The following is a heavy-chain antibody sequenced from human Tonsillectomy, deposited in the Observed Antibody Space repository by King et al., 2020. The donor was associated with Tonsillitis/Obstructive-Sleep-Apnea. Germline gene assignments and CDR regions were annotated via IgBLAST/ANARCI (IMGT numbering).Heavy chain of an antibody. CDR1: GFTFDDYT. V-gene: IGHV3-43*01. Sequence: EVQLVESGGAVVQPGGSLRLSCAASGFTFDDYTFHWVRQAPGKGLEWVSLITSNGARTYYADSVKGRFTISRDNGKNSLYLQMSSLRTEDTALSYCSKDAFPQLEWKRDAFDVWGPGTMVTVAS. D-gene: IGHD3-3*01. CDR3: SKDAFPQLEWKRDAFDV. CDR2: ITSNGART. J-gene: IGHJ3*01.